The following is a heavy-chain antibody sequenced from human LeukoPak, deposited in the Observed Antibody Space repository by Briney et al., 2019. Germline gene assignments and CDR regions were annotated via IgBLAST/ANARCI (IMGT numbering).Heavy chain of an antibody. CDR1: GFTFSSYW. Sequence: GGSLRLSCAASGFTFSSYWMSWVRQAPGKGLEWVSGISWNSGSIGYADSVKGRFTISRDNAKNSLYLQMNSLRAEDTVLYYCAKDRSSGWLTNWFDPWGQGTLVTVSS. D-gene: IGHD6-19*01. J-gene: IGHJ5*02. CDR2: ISWNSGSI. CDR3: AKDRSSGWLTNWFDP. V-gene: IGHV3-9*01.